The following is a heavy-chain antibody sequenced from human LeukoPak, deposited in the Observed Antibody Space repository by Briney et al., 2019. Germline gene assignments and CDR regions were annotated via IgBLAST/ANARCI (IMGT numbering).Heavy chain of an antibody. CDR3: AREGGFSGSFVYYFDY. D-gene: IGHD1-26*01. CDR1: GFTFSSYG. V-gene: IGHV3-21*01. J-gene: IGHJ4*02. CDR2: VSSSSSYI. Sequence: GGSLRLSCAASGFTFSSYGMNWVRQAPGKGLEWVSSVSSSSSYIYYADSVKGRFTISRDNAKNSLYLQMNSLRAEDTAVYYCAREGGFSGSFVYYFDYWGQGTLVTVSS.